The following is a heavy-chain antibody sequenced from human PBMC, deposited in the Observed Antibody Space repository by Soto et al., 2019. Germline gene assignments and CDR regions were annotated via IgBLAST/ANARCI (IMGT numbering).Heavy chain of an antibody. Sequence: EVQLVESGGGLVKPGGSLRLSCAASGFTFSNAWMSWVRQAPGKGLEWVGRIKSNTDGGTTDYAAPVKVRFTISRDDAKNSLYLKMNSMQPEDTAVYYCTTDLRSGWPYYFDYWGQGTLVTVAS. D-gene: IGHD6-19*01. V-gene: IGHV3-15*01. J-gene: IGHJ4*02. CDR2: IKSNTDGGTT. CDR1: GFTFSNAW. CDR3: TTDLRSGWPYYFDY.